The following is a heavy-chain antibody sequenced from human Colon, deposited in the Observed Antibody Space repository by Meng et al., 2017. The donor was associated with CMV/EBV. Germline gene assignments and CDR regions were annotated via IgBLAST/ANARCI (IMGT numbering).Heavy chain of an antibody. D-gene: IGHD3-22*01. J-gene: IGHJ2*01. CDR1: GGTFSRYT. V-gene: IGHV1-69*02. Sequence: QVQLVQSGAEVKKPGSSVKVSCKASGGTFSRYTISWVRQATGQGLEWMGRIIPILGIANYAQKFQGRVTITADKSTSTAYMELSSLRSEDTAVYYCASRVAYYYDSSGYYKNWYFDLWGRGTLVTVSS. CDR3: ASRVAYYYDSSGYYKNWYFDL. CDR2: IIPILGIA.